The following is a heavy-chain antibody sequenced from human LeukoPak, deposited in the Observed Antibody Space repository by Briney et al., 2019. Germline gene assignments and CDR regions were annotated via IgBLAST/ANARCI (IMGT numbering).Heavy chain of an antibody. CDR1: GYTFTSYG. V-gene: IGHV1-69*04. Sequence: GASVKVSCKASGYTFTSYGISWVRQAPGQGLEWMGRIIPILGIANYAQKFQGRVTITADKSTSTAYMELSSLRSEDTAVYYCAREWVVVPGPYYYMDVWGKGTTVAVSS. CDR2: IIPILGIA. J-gene: IGHJ6*03. CDR3: AREWVVVPGPYYYMDV. D-gene: IGHD2-2*01.